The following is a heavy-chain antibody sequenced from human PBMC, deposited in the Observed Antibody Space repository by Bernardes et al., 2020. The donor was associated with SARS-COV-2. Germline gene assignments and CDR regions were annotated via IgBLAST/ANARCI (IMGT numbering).Heavy chain of an antibody. V-gene: IGHV3-23*01. J-gene: IGHJ3*02. Sequence: GSTLRPSCLSSGFPFKDYAMNWVRQAPGKGPDWVSHDPGSIAATYHADSVEGRFTVFRDNSKSTVYLQMNSLRVDDTAVYYCANDFVQRNGIFDPFDIWGQGAAVTVSS. D-gene: IGHD1-1*01. CDR1: GFPFKDYA. CDR2: DPGSIAAT. CDR3: ANDFVQRNGIFDPFDI.